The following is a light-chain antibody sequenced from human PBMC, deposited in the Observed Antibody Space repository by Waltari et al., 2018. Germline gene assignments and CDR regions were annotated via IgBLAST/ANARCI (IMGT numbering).Light chain of an antibody. CDR3: QQCGTSPWT. CDR1: QNARNY. J-gene: IGKJ1*01. CDR2: GAS. V-gene: IGKV3-20*01. Sequence: EIVLTQSPATLSLSPGERATLSCRASQNARNYLAWYQQKPGQAPRLLIYGASNRATGIPDRFSGSGSGTDFTLTISRLEPEDFAVYYCQQCGTSPWTFGQGTKVEIK.